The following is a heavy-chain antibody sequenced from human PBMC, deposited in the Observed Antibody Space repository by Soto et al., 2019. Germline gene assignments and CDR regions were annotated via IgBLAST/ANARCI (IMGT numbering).Heavy chain of an antibody. D-gene: IGHD4-17*01. CDR2: IYYSGST. CDR1: GGSISSGGYY. V-gene: IGHV4-31*03. Sequence: SETLSLTCTVSGGSISSGGYYWSWIRQHPGKGLEWIGYIYYSGSTYYNPSLKSRVTISVDTSKNQFSLKLSSVTAADTAVYYCARGPDNDYAVDYWGQEPWSPSPQ. J-gene: IGHJ4*01. CDR3: ARGPDNDYAVDY.